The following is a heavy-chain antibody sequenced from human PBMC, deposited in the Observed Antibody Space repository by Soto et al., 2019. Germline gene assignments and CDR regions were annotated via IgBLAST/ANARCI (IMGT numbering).Heavy chain of an antibody. J-gene: IGHJ5*02. V-gene: IGHV1-18*01. CDR2: ISAYNGNT. Sequence: ASVKVSCKASGYTFTSYGISWVRQAPGQGLEWMGWISAYNGNTNYAQKLQGSVTMTTDTSTSTAYMELRSLRSDDTAVYYCARDPPYSSGWYAGFDPWGQGTLVTVSS. CDR3: ARDPPYSSGWYAGFDP. D-gene: IGHD6-19*01. CDR1: GYTFTSYG.